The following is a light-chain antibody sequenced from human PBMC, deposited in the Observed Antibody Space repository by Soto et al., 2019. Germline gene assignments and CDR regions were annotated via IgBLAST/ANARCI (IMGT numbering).Light chain of an antibody. Sequence: QSALTQPASVSGSPGQSITISCTGTSSDVGGYNYVSWYQQHPGKAPKLMIYEVSNRPSGVSNRFSGSKSGNTASLTISGLQAEEEADYCCSSYTSSSTRVFGTGTKVTVL. CDR3: SSYTSSSTRV. CDR2: EVS. J-gene: IGLJ1*01. CDR1: SSDVGGYNY. V-gene: IGLV2-14*01.